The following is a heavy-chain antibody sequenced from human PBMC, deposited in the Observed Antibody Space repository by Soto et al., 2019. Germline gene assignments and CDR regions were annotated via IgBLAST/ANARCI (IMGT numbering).Heavy chain of an antibody. CDR3: ARSEEDSDYYYYGLGV. D-gene: IGHD2-15*01. Sequence: SQTLSLTCVISGDSVSSSSAAWNWVRQSPSGGLEWLGRTYYRSRWYIDFAVSVRGRIVINADTSKNQFSLQLNSVTPEDTAVYFCARSEEDSDYYYYGLGVWGQGTTVTVSS. CDR1: GDSVSSSSAA. CDR2: TYYRSRWYI. V-gene: IGHV6-1*01. J-gene: IGHJ6*02.